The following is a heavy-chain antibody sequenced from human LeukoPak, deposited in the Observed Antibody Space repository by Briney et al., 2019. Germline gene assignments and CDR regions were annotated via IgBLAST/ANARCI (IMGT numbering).Heavy chain of an antibody. Sequence: PSETLSLTXTVSGGSISSSSYYWGWIRQPPGKGLEWIGYIYYSGSTYYNPSLKSRVTISVDTSKNQFSLKLSSVTAADTAVYYCARARLGSSIDYWGQGTLVTVSS. CDR1: GGSISSSSYY. D-gene: IGHD3-16*01. CDR2: IYYSGST. J-gene: IGHJ4*02. CDR3: ARARLGSSIDY. V-gene: IGHV4-30-4*08.